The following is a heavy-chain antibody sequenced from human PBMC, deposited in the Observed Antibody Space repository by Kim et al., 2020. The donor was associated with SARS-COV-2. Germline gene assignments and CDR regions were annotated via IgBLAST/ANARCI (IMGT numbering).Heavy chain of an antibody. CDR3: SGHILPGWLQSTCYFYY. J-gene: IGHJ4*03. CDR1: GGSIRSCY. Sequence: SETLSLTCTVSGGSIRSCYWCCFLQHPAGRLEWISCIFYSGGTNYNPSLKSRVTISLVTSKNKFSLKLRALTAAATTVYYFSGHILPGWLQSTCYFYYWG. CDR2: IFYSGGT. D-gene: IGHD5-12*01. V-gene: IGHV4-59*08.